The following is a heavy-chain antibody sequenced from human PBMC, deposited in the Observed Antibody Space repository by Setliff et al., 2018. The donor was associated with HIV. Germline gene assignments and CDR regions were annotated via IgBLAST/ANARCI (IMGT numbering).Heavy chain of an antibody. J-gene: IGHJ6*03. CDR1: GYTFTSYY. CDR3: AREGKFRYYYYMDV. Sequence: ASVKVSCKASGYTFTSYYVHWVRQAPGQGLEWMGIINPISGNTNYAQNFQGRVTMTRDTSTSIVYMELSSLRSEDTAVYYCAREGKFRYYYYMDVWGKGTTVTVSS. CDR2: INPISGNT. V-gene: IGHV1-46*01. D-gene: IGHD3-10*01.